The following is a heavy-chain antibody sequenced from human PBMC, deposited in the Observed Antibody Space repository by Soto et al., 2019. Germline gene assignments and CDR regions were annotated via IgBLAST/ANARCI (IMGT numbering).Heavy chain of an antibody. CDR2: ISGSGGST. D-gene: IGHD3-22*01. V-gene: IGHV3-23*01. CDR1: EFTFSSYA. J-gene: IGHJ4*02. Sequence: PGGSLRLSCAASEFTFSSYAMSWVRQAPGKGLEWVSAISGSGGSTYYADSVKGRFTISRDNSKNTLYLQMNSLRAEDTAVYYCAKWLHYYDSSGPGPFDYWGQGTLVTVSS. CDR3: AKWLHYYDSSGPGPFDY.